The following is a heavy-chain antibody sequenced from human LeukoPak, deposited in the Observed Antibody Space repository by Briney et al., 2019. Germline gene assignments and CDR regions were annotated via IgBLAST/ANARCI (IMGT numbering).Heavy chain of an antibody. D-gene: IGHD3-22*01. CDR3: ARDGGVYDSSGYYLDY. J-gene: IGHJ4*02. V-gene: IGHV1-69*04. CDR1: GGTFSSYT. Sequence: ASVKVSCKASGGTFSSYTISWVRQVPGQGLEWMGRIIPILGIANYAQKFQGRVTITADKSTGTAYMELSSLRSEDTAVCYCARDGGVYDSSGYYLDYWGQGTLVTVSS. CDR2: IIPILGIA.